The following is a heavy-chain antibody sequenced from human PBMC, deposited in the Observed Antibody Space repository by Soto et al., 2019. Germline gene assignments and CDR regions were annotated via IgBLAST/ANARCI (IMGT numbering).Heavy chain of an antibody. V-gene: IGHV3-30*03. Sequence: PGGSLRLSCAASGFTFSNYGMHWVRQAPGKGLEWVAVISFEESNEFYADSVKGRFTVSRDNSKNXXXXXXXXXXADDTAVYYCAKDIFKYGHTSGSYYTQPPYYCDSWGQGTLVTVSS. CDR3: AKDIFKYGHTSGSYYTQPPYYCDS. D-gene: IGHD3-22*01. CDR2: ISFEESNE. CDR1: GFTFSNYG. J-gene: IGHJ4*02.